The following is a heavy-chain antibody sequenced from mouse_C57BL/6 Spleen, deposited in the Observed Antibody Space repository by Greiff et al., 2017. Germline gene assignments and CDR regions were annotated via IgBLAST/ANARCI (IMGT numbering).Heavy chain of an antibody. CDR1: GYTFTDYE. Sequence: VQLQQSGAELVRPGASVTLSCKASGYTFTDYEMHWVKQTPVHGLEWIGAIDPETGGTAYNQKFKGKAILTADNSSSTAYMALRSLTSEDSAGDYCTRSSPYYYAMDYWGQGTLVTVSS. CDR3: TRSSPYYYAMDY. J-gene: IGHJ4*01. V-gene: IGHV1-15*01. CDR2: IDPETGGT. D-gene: IGHD6-1*01.